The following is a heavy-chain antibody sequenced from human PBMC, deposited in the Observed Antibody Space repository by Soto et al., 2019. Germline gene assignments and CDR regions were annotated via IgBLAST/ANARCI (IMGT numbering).Heavy chain of an antibody. J-gene: IGHJ3*02. Sequence: GGSLRLSCAASGFTFSSYAMSWVRQAPGKGLEWVSAISGSGGSTYYADSVKGRFTISRDNSKNTLYLQMNSLRAEDTAVYYCAKDRPSLPAVGGNAFDIWGQGTMVTVSS. CDR2: ISGSGGST. D-gene: IGHD1-26*01. CDR3: AKDRPSLPAVGGNAFDI. CDR1: GFTFSSYA. V-gene: IGHV3-23*01.